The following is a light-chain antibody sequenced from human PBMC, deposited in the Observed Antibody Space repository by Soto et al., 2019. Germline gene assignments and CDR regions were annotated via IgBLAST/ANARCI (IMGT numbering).Light chain of an antibody. J-gene: IGKJ1*01. Sequence: PGERATLSCRTSQSVSSNYLAWYQQKPGQAPRLLIYGASSRATGIPDRFSGSGSGTDFTLTISRLEPEDFAVYYCQQYGSSPQTFGQGTKVDIK. CDR1: QSVSSNY. CDR2: GAS. V-gene: IGKV3-20*01. CDR3: QQYGSSPQT.